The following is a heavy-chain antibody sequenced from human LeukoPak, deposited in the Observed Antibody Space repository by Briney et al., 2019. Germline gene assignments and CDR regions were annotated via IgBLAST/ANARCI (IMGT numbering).Heavy chain of an antibody. V-gene: IGHV1-2*02. CDR3: ARERNYGDYGNAVDV. D-gene: IGHD4-17*01. J-gene: IGHJ3*01. CDR2: INPKRGVT. Sequence: ASVKVSCKASGYTFTGYYMHWVRQAPGQGLEWMGWINPKRGVTTYAQKFQGRVTMTRDTSITTAYMELTRLRSDDTTIYYCARERNYGDYGNAVDVWGQGTKVTVSS. CDR1: GYTFTGYY.